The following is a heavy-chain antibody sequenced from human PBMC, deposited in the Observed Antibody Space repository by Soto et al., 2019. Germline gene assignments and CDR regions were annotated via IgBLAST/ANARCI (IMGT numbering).Heavy chain of an antibody. J-gene: IGHJ4*02. CDR1: GFSLSTSGVG. CDR2: IYWNDDK. Sequence: QITLKESGPTLVKPTQTLTLTCTFSGFSLSTSGVGVGWIRQPPGKALEWLALIYWNDDKRYSPSLKSRLTITKDTSKNQVVLTMTNMDPVDTATYYCAHRSTMVREYYSDYWGQGTLVTVSS. V-gene: IGHV2-5*01. D-gene: IGHD3-10*01. CDR3: AHRSTMVREYYSDY.